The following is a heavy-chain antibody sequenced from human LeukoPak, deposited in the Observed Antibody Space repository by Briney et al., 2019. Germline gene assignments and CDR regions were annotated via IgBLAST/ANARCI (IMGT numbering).Heavy chain of an antibody. CDR2: ISYDGSNK. CDR1: GFTFSSYG. D-gene: IGHD3-22*01. Sequence: GGSLRLSCAASGFTFSSYGMHWVRQAPGKGLEWVAVISYDGSNKYYADSVKGRFTISRDNPKNTLYLQMNSLRAEDTAVYYCAKDQGLASGMDVWGQGTTVTVSS. V-gene: IGHV3-30*18. J-gene: IGHJ6*02. CDR3: AKDQGLASGMDV.